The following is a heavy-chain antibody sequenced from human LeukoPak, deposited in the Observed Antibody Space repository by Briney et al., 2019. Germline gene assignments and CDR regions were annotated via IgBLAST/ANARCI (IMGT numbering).Heavy chain of an antibody. CDR2: IYYSGST. CDR3: ARSPTPLNHFDY. V-gene: IGHV4-31*03. J-gene: IGHJ4*02. D-gene: IGHD1-14*01. Sequence: SETLSLTCTVSGGSISSGGYYWSWIRQHPGKGLEWIGYIYYSGSTYYNPSLKSRVTISVDTSKNQFPLKLSSVTAADTAVYYCARSPTPLNHFDYWGQGTLVTVSS. CDR1: GGSISSGGYY.